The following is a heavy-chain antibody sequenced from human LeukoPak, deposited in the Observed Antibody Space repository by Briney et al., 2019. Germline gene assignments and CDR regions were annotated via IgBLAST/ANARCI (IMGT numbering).Heavy chain of an antibody. CDR1: GDSVSSNSAA. Sequence: SQTLSLTCAISGDSVSSNSAAWNWIRQSPSRGLEWLGRTYYRSKWYNDYAVSVKSRITINPDTSKNQFSLQLNSVTPEDTAVYYCTRDLGHIVATITLTYYYYGMDVWGQGTTVTVSS. D-gene: IGHD5-12*01. CDR2: TYYRSKWYN. V-gene: IGHV6-1*01. J-gene: IGHJ6*02. CDR3: TRDLGHIVATITLTYYYYGMDV.